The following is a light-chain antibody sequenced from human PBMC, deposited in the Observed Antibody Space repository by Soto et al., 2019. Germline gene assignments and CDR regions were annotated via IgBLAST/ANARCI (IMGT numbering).Light chain of an antibody. CDR3: QVWDSTSEHVV. V-gene: IGLV3-21*02. CDR1: SIGSKS. J-gene: IGLJ2*01. Sequence: SYELTQPPSVSVAPGQTARFTCGGNSIGSKSVHWYQQKPDQAPVLVVYDDSDRPSGIPERFSGSNSGNTATLTISSVAAGDEADYYCQVWDSTSEHVVFGGGTQLTVL. CDR2: DDS.